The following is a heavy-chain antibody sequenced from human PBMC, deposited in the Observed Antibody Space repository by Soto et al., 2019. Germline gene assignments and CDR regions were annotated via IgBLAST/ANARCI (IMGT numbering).Heavy chain of an antibody. CDR3: AAITMVRGAGWFDP. Sequence: SETLSLTCAVYGGSFSGYYWSWIRQPPGKGLEWIGEINHSGSTNYNPSLKSRVTISVDTSKNQFSLKLSSVTAADTAVYYCAAITMVRGAGWFDPWGQGTLVTVSS. J-gene: IGHJ5*02. V-gene: IGHV4-34*01. D-gene: IGHD3-10*01. CDR1: GGSFSGYY. CDR2: INHSGST.